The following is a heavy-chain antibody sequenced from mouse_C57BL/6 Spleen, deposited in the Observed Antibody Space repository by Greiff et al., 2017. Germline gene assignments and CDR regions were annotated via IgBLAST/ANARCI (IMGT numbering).Heavy chain of an antibody. CDR1: GYAFSSSW. Sequence: QVQLKESGPELVKPGASVKISCKASGYAFSSSWMNWVKQRPGKGLEWIGRIYPGDGDTNYNGKFKGKATLTADKSSSTAYMQLSSLTSEDSAVYFCAREEYDYDPSYFDYWGQGTTLTVSS. J-gene: IGHJ2*01. CDR2: IYPGDGDT. CDR3: AREEYDYDPSYFDY. D-gene: IGHD2-4*01. V-gene: IGHV1-82*01.